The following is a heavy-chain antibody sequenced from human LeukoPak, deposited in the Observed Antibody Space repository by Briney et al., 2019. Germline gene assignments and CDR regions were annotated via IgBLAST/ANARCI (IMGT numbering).Heavy chain of an antibody. J-gene: IGHJ4*02. CDR1: GFTFSSYA. V-gene: IGHV3-23*01. CDR2: ISGSGGST. Sequence: PGGSLRLSCAASGFTFSSYAMSWVRQAPGKGLEWVSAISGSGGSTYYADSVKGRFTISRDNSKNTLYLQMNSLRAEDTAVYYCAKCVGSGYDFSREAPDYWGQGTLVTVSS. D-gene: IGHD5-12*01. CDR3: AKCVGSGYDFSREAPDY.